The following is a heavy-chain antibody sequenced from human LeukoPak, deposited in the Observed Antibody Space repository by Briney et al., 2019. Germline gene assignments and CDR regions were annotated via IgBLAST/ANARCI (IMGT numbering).Heavy chain of an antibody. Sequence: WVSTISGTGDTTYYADSLKGRLTISRDNSKNTLYLQMSSLRADDTAVYYCTKGGWGTVLDYWGQGTLVTVSS. J-gene: IGHJ4*02. CDR3: TKGGWGTVLDY. D-gene: IGHD3-10*01. CDR2: ISGTGDTT. V-gene: IGHV3-23*01.